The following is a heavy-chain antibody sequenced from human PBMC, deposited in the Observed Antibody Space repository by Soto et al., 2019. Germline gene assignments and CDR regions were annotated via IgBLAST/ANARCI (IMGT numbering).Heavy chain of an antibody. CDR3: AKDRYDFWSGSNDY. V-gene: IGHV3-NL1*01. CDR2: ISWDGGST. CDR1: GFTLYNYF. J-gene: IGHJ4*02. Sequence: PGGCLGLSCAASGFTLYNYFMHGVRQAPGKGLEWVSLISWDGGSTYYADSVKGRFTISRDNSKNTLYLQMNSLRAEDTAVYYCAKDRYDFWSGSNDYWRQGTLVTVSS. D-gene: IGHD3-3*01.